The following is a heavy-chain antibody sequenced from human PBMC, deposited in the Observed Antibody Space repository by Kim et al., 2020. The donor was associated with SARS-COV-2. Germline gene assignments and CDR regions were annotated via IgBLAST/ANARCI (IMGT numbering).Heavy chain of an antibody. V-gene: IGHV3-33*01. Sequence: GGSLRLSCAASGFTFSSYGMHWVRQAPGKGLEWVAVIWYDGSNKYYADSVKGRFIISRDDSKNTLSLQMNSLRAEDTAVYYCVRAGDHSIRGVSMYSMDVWGQGTTVTVSS. D-gene: IGHD3-10*01. J-gene: IGHJ6*02. CDR1: GFTFSSYG. CDR2: IWYDGSNK. CDR3: VRAGDHSIRGVSMYSMDV.